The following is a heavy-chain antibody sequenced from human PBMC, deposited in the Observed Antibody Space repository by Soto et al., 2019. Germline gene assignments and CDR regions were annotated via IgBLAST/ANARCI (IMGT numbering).Heavy chain of an antibody. CDR1: EFTVRSKY. CDR3: VSGRYDSVRLGMDV. CDR2: LNSGGST. Sequence: EVQLVESGGGLVQPGGSLRLSCAASEFTVRSKYMTWVRQAPGKGQEWVSLLNSGGSTNYADSVKGRFTISRDISKNTVYLQMNSLRADDTAVYYCVSGRYDSVRLGMDVWGQGTTVTVSS. V-gene: IGHV3-66*01. J-gene: IGHJ6*02. D-gene: IGHD3-3*01.